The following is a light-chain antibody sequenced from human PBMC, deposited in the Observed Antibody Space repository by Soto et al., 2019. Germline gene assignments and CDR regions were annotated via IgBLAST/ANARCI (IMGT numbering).Light chain of an antibody. CDR3: SSYAGSNKMV. CDR1: SRDVGGYVY. V-gene: IGLV2-8*01. Sequence: QSALTQPPSASGPPGESVTMSCTGTSRDVGGYVYVSWFQQHPGKAPKLIIFEVNKRPSGVPDRFSGSRSGNTASLTVSGLQIEDEADYYCSSYAGSNKMVFGGGTKLTVL. CDR2: EVN. J-gene: IGLJ2*01.